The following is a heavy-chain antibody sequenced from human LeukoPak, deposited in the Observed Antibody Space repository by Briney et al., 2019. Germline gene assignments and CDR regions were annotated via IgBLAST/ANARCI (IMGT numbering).Heavy chain of an antibody. Sequence: ASLKGSCKASGYTFTAYYIHWVRQAPGQRLDWMGRINPDTGRINYAQKFQGRVTMTRDTSISTAYMELSRLRSDDTAVYYCAREARDIVVVPAAAYYYYYMDVWGKGTTVTVSS. V-gene: IGHV1-2*02. CDR2: INPDTGRI. CDR3: AREARDIVVVPAAAYYYYYMDV. J-gene: IGHJ6*03. D-gene: IGHD2-2*01. CDR1: GYTFTAYY.